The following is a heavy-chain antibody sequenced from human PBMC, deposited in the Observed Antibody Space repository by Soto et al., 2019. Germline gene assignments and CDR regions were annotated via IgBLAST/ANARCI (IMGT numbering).Heavy chain of an antibody. J-gene: IGHJ6*03. CDR1: GFTFSSYG. V-gene: IGHV3-33*01. CDR2: IWYDGSNK. Sequence: QVQLVESGGGVVQPGRSLRLSCAASGFTFSSYGMHRVRQAPGKGLEWVAVIWYDGSNKYYADSVKGRFTISRDNSKNTLYLQMNSLRAEDTAVYYCARDYTEYYDFWSAYYRGYYMDVWGKGTTVTVSS. D-gene: IGHD3-3*01. CDR3: ARDYTEYYDFWSAYYRGYYMDV.